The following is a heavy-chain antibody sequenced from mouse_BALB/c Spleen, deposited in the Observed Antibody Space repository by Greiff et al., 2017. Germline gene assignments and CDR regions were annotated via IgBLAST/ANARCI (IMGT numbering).Heavy chain of an antibody. Sequence: VQVVESGAELVKPGASVKLSCKASGYTFTSYYMYWVKQRPGQGLEWIGEINPSNGGTNFNEKFKSKATLTVDKSSSTAYMQLSSLTSEDSAVYYCTREAGTGFDYWGQGTTLTVSS. J-gene: IGHJ2*01. CDR1: GYTFTSYY. D-gene: IGHD4-1*01. V-gene: IGHV1S81*02. CDR2: INPSNGGT. CDR3: TREAGTGFDY.